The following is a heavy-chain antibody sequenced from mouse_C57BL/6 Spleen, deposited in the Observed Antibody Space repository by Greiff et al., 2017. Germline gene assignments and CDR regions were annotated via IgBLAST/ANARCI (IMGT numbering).Heavy chain of an antibody. J-gene: IGHJ1*03. CDR3: ARPRGMWYFDV. CDR1: GFTFSDYG. Sequence: VQLKESGGGLVKPGGSLKLSCAASGFTFSDYGMHWVRQAPEKGLEWVAYISSGSSTFYYAATVKGRFTISRDNAKNTLFLQMTSLRAEDTAMYFCARPRGMWYFDVWGTGTTVTVSS. CDR2: ISSGSSTF. D-gene: IGHD2-10*02. V-gene: IGHV5-17*01.